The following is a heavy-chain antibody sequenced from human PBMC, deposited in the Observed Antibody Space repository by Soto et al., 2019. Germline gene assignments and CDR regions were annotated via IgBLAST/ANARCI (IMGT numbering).Heavy chain of an antibody. CDR3: ARPRYYDSSGYYPDDAFDI. CDR2: IYPGDSDT. V-gene: IGHV5-51*01. D-gene: IGHD3-22*01. CDR1: GYSFTSYW. Sequence: GESLKISCKGSGYSFTSYWIGWVRQMPGKGLEWMGNIYPGDSDTRYSPSFQGQVTISADKSISTAYLQWSSLKASDTAMYYCARPRYYDSSGYYPDDAFDIWGQGTMVTVSS. J-gene: IGHJ3*02.